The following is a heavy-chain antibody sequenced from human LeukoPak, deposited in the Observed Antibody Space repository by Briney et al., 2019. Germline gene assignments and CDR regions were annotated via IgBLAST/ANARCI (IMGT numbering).Heavy chain of an antibody. J-gene: IGHJ4*02. V-gene: IGHV3-11*01. CDR3: ARDARQQLVERFDY. Sequence: GGSLRLSCAASGFTVSSNYMSWIRQAPGKGLEWVSYISGSGSTIYYADSVKGRFTISRDNAKNSLYLQMNSLRAEDTAVYYCARDARQQLVERFDYWGQGTLVTVSS. CDR1: GFTVSSNY. D-gene: IGHD6-13*01. CDR2: ISGSGSTI.